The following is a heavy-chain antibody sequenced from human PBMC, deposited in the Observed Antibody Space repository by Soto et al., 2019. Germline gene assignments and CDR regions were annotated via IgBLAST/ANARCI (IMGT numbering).Heavy chain of an antibody. CDR2: IYYSGST. CDR3: ARHWGSSWYHQIHYFDY. J-gene: IGHJ4*02. CDR1: GGSISSSSYY. Sequence: SETLSLTCTVSGGSISSSSYYWGWIRQPPGKGLEWIGSIYYSGSTYYNPSLKSRVTISVDTSKDQFSLKLSSVTAADTAVYYCARHWGSSWYHQIHYFDYWGQGTLVTVSS. V-gene: IGHV4-39*01. D-gene: IGHD6-13*01.